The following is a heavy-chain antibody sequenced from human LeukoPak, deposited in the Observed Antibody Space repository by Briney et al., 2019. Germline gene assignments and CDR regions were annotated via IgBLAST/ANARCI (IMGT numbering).Heavy chain of an antibody. CDR3: ARGFAYYYGSGSYWDMDV. D-gene: IGHD3-10*01. Sequence: SETLSLTCAVYGGSFSGYYWSWIRQPPGKGLEWIGEINHSGSTNYNPSLKSRVTISVDTSKNQFSLKLSSVTAADTAVYYCARGFAYYYGSGSYWDMDVWGKGTTVTISS. CDR1: GGSFSGYY. V-gene: IGHV4-34*01. CDR2: INHSGST. J-gene: IGHJ6*03.